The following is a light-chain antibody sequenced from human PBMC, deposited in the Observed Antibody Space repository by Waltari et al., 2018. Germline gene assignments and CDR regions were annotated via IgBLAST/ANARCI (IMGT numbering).Light chain of an antibody. CDR1: TSPTQN. CDR2: KDS. J-gene: IGLJ2*01. Sequence: SYELTQPPSVSVSPGQTARSTGSADTSPTQNAFWYQQKPAQAPVLVISKDSDRPSGLPVRFSGSSSGQTVTLTISGAQAEDEAYYYCQASATSGSYPVFGGGTKLPVL. V-gene: IGLV3-25*03. CDR3: QASATSGSYPV.